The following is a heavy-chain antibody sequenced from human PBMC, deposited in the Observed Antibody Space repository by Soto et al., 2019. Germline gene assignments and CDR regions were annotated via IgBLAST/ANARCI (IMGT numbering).Heavy chain of an antibody. CDR2: ISYDGSNK. J-gene: IGHJ4*02. CDR3: ARVPCSGGSCYSGTQD. D-gene: IGHD2-15*01. V-gene: IGHV3-30-3*01. CDR1: GFTFSSYA. Sequence: GGSLRLSCAASGFTFSSYAMHWVRQAPGKGLEWVAVISYDGSNKYYADSVKGRFTNSRDNSKNTLYLQMNSLRAEDTAVYYCARVPCSGGSCYSGTQDWGQGTLVTVSA.